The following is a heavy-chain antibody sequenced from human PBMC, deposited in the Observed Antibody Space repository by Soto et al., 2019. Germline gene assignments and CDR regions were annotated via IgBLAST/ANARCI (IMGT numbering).Heavy chain of an antibody. CDR1: GFTFSSYA. V-gene: IGHV3-23*01. D-gene: IGHD6-19*01. Sequence: EVQLLESGGGLVQPGGSLRLSCAASGFTFSSYAMSWVRQAPGKGLEWVSAISGSGGSTYYAQKFQGRVTMTRDTSTSTVYMELSSLRSEDTAVYYCARVGGVAGNNFDYWGQGTLVTVSS. CDR2: ISGSGGST. J-gene: IGHJ4*02. CDR3: ARVGGVAGNNFDY.